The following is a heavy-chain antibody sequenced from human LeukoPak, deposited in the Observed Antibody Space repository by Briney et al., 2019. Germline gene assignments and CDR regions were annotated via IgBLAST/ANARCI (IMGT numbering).Heavy chain of an antibody. CDR2: INHRGTT. CDR3: ARDTGDIVVVPAASFDY. V-gene: IGHV4-34*01. J-gene: IGHJ4*02. CDR1: GETFTSYF. Sequence: WETLSLTCAVYGETFTSYFWSWIRQPPGNGLEWIGEINHRGTTNYNPSLKSRVTISVDTSKNQFSLKLSSVTAADTAVYYCARDTGDIVVVPAASFDYWGQGTLVTVSS. D-gene: IGHD2-2*01.